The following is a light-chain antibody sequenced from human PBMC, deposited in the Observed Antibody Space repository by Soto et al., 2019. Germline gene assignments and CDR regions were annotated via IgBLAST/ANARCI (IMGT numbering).Light chain of an antibody. CDR2: KAS. CDR1: QSISSW. Sequence: DIQMTQSPSTLSASVGDRVTITCRASQSISSWLAWYQQKPGKAPNLLIYKASSLESGVPSRFSSSGSGTEFTLTISSLQPDDYATYYCQQYKSYFRTFGQGTKVEI. CDR3: QQYKSYFRT. V-gene: IGKV1-5*03. J-gene: IGKJ1*01.